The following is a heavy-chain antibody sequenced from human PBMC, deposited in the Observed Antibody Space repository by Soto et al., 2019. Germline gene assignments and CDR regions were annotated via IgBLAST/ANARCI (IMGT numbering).Heavy chain of an antibody. CDR2: IVVGSSKT. CDR1: GATFTDSA. J-gene: IGHJ5*02. Sequence: GASVKVSCKTSGATFTDSAVQWVRQARGQRLEWIGWIVVGSSKTNYAQKFRERVSITRDMSATTVHMELTSLRSEDTAVYYCAAVALRGYCSGGNCYSYNWFAPWGQETLVTVSS. CDR3: AAVALRGYCSGGNCYSYNWFAP. D-gene: IGHD2-15*01. V-gene: IGHV1-58*01.